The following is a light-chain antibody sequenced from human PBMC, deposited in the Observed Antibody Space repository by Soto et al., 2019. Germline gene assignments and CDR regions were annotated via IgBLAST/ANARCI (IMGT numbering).Light chain of an antibody. CDR3: AAWDDSLEV. J-gene: IGLJ2*01. CDR2: RNN. CDR1: SSNIGSNY. V-gene: IGLV1-47*01. Sequence: QSVLTQPPSASGTPGQRVTISCSGSSSNIGSNYVYWYQQLPGTAPKLLIYRNNQRPSGVPDRFSGSKSGTSASLAISGLXXXDEADYYCAAWDDSLEVFGGGTKVTVL.